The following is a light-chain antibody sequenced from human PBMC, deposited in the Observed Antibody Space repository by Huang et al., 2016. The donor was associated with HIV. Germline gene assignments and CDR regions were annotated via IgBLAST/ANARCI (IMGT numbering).Light chain of an antibody. V-gene: IGKV4-1*01. CDR2: WAS. J-gene: IGKJ4*01. Sequence: DIVLTPSPDTLAVSLGARATIRCKSSQNVFFSSSNKNYLAWYQQKPGPPPKALIYWASTRESGVPDRVSGSGSGTDFTRTISSLHAEDVAVYYCQQYYSTPGFGRGTRVEI. CDR1: QNVFFSSSNKNY. CDR3: QQYYSTPG.